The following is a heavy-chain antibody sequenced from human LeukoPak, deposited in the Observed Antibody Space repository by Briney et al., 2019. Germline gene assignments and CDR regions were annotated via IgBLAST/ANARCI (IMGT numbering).Heavy chain of an antibody. CDR3: AKDAYDIQPLFDY. D-gene: IGHD3-9*01. Sequence: PGGSLRLSCEGSGFTFSNYWMGWVRQAPGKGLQWVANIKTDGSEKYYVDSVKGRFTISRDNAKNSLYLQMNSLRAEDTAVYYCAKDAYDIQPLFDYWGQGTLVTVSS. J-gene: IGHJ4*02. CDR2: IKTDGSEK. CDR1: GFTFSNYW. V-gene: IGHV3-7*01.